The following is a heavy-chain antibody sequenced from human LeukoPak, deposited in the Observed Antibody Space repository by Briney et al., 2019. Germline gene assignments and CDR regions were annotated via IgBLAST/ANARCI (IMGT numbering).Heavy chain of an antibody. V-gene: IGHV3-7*03. D-gene: IGHD2-2*02. CDR2: IKQDGSEK. Sequence: GGSLRLSCAASGFTFSSYWMSWVRQAPGKGLEWVANIKQDGSEKYYVDSVKGRFTISRDNAKNSLYLQMNSLRAEDTAVYYCAKDLVVVPAAIERPAYYYYYMDVWGKGTTVTVSS. CDR1: GFTFSSYW. J-gene: IGHJ6*03. CDR3: AKDLVVVPAAIERPAYYYYYMDV.